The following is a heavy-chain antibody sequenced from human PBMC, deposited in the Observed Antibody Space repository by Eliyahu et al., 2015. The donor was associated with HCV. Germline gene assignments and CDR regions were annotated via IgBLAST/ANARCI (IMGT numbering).Heavy chain of an antibody. CDR2: INPNSGGT. D-gene: IGHD3-3*01. CDR3: ARERPEWL. Sequence: QVQLVQSGAEVKKPGASVKVSCKASGYTFTGYYMHWVRQAPGQGLEWMGWINPNSGGTNYAQKFQGRVHHDQGPALQPASLQLSRLRSDDTAVYYCARERPEWLWGQGTLVTVSS. J-gene: IGHJ4*02. V-gene: IGHV1-2*02. CDR1: GYTFTGYY.